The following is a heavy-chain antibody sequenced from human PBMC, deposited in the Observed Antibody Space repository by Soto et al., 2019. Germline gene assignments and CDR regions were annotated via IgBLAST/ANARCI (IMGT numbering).Heavy chain of an antibody. V-gene: IGHV1-8*01. J-gene: IGHJ6*02. CDR2: MNPNSGTT. CDR3: ARAQHGLSISYLNGMDV. Sequence: QVQMVQSGAEVKKPGASVKVSCRTSGYSFISTAINWVRQATGQGLEWMGWMNPNSGTTGYAQKFQGRVTMTRNISESTAYMELSSLTSEDTAVYYCARAQHGLSISYLNGMDVWGQGTTVTVSS. D-gene: IGHD2-2*01. CDR1: GYSFISTA.